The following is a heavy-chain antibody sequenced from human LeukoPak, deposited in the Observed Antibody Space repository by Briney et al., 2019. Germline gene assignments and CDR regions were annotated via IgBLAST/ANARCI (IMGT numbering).Heavy chain of an antibody. CDR1: GYTFTSYG. Sequence: ASVKVSCKASGYTFTSYGISWVRQAPGQGLEWMGWINTNTGNPTYAQGFTGRFVFSLDTSVSTAYLQISSLKAEDTAVYYCARGITDYVWGSYRVFDYWGQGTLVTVSS. D-gene: IGHD3-16*02. V-gene: IGHV7-4-1*02. CDR2: INTNTGNP. CDR3: ARGITDYVWGSYRVFDY. J-gene: IGHJ4*02.